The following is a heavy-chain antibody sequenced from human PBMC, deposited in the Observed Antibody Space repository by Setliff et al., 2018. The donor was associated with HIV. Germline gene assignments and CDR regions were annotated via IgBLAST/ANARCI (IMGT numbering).Heavy chain of an antibody. Sequence: SETLSLTCTVSGDSINTHYWSWIRQAPGKGLEWIGCISHSGNTNFNPSLNSRVTISVDTSKNQFSLRLTSVTAADTAIYYCARAGYGGGHDAFDIWGQGPMVTVSS. CDR1: GDSINTHY. J-gene: IGHJ3*02. V-gene: IGHV4-59*11. CDR3: ARAGYGGGHDAFDI. CDR2: ISHSGNT. D-gene: IGHD2-21*01.